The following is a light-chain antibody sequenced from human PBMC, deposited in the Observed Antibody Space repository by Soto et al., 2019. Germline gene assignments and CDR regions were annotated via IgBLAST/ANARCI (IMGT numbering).Light chain of an antibody. CDR3: QQYRNWPRT. CDR2: GAS. CDR1: QSVDIN. J-gene: IGKJ1*01. Sequence: EIVLTQSPATLSVAPGDRVTLSFMASQSVDINLAWYQQKAGQAPRLLVYGASTKATDMPGRFSGRGSGTEFTLTINNLQSEDFAVYYCQQYRNWPRTFGQGTKVDIK. V-gene: IGKV3-15*01.